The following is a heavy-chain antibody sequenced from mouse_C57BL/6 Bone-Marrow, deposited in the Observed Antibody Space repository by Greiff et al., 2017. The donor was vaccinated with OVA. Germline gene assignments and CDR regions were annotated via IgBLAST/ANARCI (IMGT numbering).Heavy chain of an antibody. D-gene: IGHD1-1*01. Sequence: EVNLVESGTVLARPGASVKMSCKTSGYTFTSYWMHWVKQRPGQGLEWIGAIYPGNSDTSYNQKFKGKAKLTAVTTASTAYMELSSLTNEDSAVYYCTRRDYCSSPFWYFDVWGTGTTVTVSS. J-gene: IGHJ1*03. CDR1: GYTFTSYW. CDR3: TRRDYCSSPFWYFDV. V-gene: IGHV1-5*01. CDR2: IYPGNSDT.